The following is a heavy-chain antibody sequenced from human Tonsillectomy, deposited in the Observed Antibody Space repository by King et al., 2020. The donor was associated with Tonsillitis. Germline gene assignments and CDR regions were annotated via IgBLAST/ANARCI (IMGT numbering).Heavy chain of an antibody. CDR3: AKGPAERTGYSRSWYSDY. V-gene: IGHV3-23*04. CDR1: GFTFSSYA. CDR2: VSGIGGTT. Sequence: VQLVESGGGLVQPGGSLRLSCAASGFTFSSYAMSWVRQAPGQGLEWVASVSGIGGTTYYADSLEGRFTISRDNPKNTLYLQVNSLRAADTAVYFCAKGPAERTGYSRSWYSDYWGQGTLVTVSS. D-gene: IGHD6-13*01. J-gene: IGHJ4*02.